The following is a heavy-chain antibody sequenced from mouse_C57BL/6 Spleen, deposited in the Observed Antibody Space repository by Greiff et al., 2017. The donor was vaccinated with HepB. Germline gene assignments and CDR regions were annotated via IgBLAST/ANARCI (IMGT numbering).Heavy chain of an antibody. V-gene: IGHV1-50*01. CDR2: IDPSDSYT. CDR3: ARSGYYGREFAY. CDR1: GYTFTSYW. Sequence: VQLQQPGAELVKPGASVKLSCKASGYTFTSYWMQWVKQRPGQGLEWIGEIDPSDSYTNYNQKFKGKPTLTVDTSSSTAYMQLSSLTSEDSAVYYCARSGYYGREFAYWGQGTLVTVSA. J-gene: IGHJ3*01. D-gene: IGHD1-1*01.